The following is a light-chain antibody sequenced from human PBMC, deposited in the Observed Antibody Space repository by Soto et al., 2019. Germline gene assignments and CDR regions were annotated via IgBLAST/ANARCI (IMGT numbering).Light chain of an antibody. CDR3: QQRRNWRWP. J-gene: IGKJ1*01. Sequence: EIVLTQSPATLSLSPGERATISCRASQSVSSYLAWYQQKPGQAPRLLIYDASNRATGIPARFSGSGSGTDFTLTISSLEPEDFAVYYCQQRRNWRWPFGHGT. CDR2: DAS. CDR1: QSVSSY. V-gene: IGKV3-11*01.